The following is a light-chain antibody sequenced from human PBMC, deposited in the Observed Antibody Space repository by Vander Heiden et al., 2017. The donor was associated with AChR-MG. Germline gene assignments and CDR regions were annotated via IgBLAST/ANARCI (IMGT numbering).Light chain of an antibody. CDR2: DVS. CDR1: SSDVGGYNY. V-gene: IGLV2-14*01. Sequence: QSALTQPASVSGSPGQSITISCTGTSSDVGGYNYVPWYQQHPGKAPKLMMYDVSNRPSGVSNRFSGSKSGNTASLTISGLQAEDEADYYGSSYTSSSTLVVFGGGTKLTVL. CDR3: SSYTSSSTLVV. J-gene: IGLJ2*01.